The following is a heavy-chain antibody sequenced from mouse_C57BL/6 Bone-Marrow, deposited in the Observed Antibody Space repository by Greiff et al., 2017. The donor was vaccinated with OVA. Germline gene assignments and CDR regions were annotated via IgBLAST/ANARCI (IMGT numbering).Heavy chain of an antibody. Sequence: LEESGAELARPGASVKLSCKASGYTFTSYGISWVKQRTGQGLEWIGEIYPRSGNAYYNEKFTGKATLTADKYSSTAFMELRRLASENSAVYCCARSTMVTLWGQGTLVTVSA. J-gene: IGHJ3*01. CDR2: IYPRSGNA. CDR1: GYTFTSYG. CDR3: ARSTMVTL. D-gene: IGHD2-2*01. V-gene: IGHV1-81*01.